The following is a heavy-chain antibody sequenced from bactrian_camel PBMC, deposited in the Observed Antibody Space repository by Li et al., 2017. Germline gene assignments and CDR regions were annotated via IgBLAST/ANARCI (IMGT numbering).Heavy chain of an antibody. D-gene: IGHD6*01. J-gene: IGHJ6*01. Sequence: HVQLVESGGGSVQSGESLRLSCAASGGTYNMLCMGWFRQAPGKGLEWVSAIDSGGDSTYYADSVKGRFTISRDNAERTLYLQLNNLKTEDTAKYYCAKDVGPMYGGSWFVTRRRAGYWGQGTQVTVS. V-gene: IGHV3S1*01. CDR1: GGTYNMLC. CDR2: IDSGGDST. CDR3: AKDVGPMYGGSWFVTRRRAGY.